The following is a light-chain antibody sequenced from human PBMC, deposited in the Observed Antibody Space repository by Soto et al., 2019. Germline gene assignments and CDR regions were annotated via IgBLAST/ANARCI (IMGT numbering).Light chain of an antibody. V-gene: IGKV3-11*01. CDR1: QSVSSY. J-gene: IGKJ5*01. CDR3: QQRSNWPPIT. Sequence: EIVLTQSPATLSLSPGERATLSCRASQSVSSYLAWYQQKPGQAPRLLISGASSRAADIPARFSGSGSGTDFTLTISSLEPEDFAVYYCQQRSNWPPITFGQGTRLEIK. CDR2: GAS.